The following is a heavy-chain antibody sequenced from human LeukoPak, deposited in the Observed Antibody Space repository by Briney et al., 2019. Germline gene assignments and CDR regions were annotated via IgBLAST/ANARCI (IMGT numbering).Heavy chain of an antibody. CDR1: GFTFSSYA. CDR3: ARDPPYGDYFDY. Sequence: PGGSLRLSCAASGFTFSSYAMSWVRQAPRKGLEWVSAISGSGGSTYYADSVKGRFTISRDNSKNTLYLQMNSLRAEDTAVYYCARDPPYGDYFDYWGQGTLVTVSS. J-gene: IGHJ4*02. CDR2: ISGSGGST. V-gene: IGHV3-23*01. D-gene: IGHD4-17*01.